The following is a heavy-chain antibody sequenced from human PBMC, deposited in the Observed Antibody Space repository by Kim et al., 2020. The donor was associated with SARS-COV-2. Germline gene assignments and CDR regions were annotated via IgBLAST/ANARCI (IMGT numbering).Heavy chain of an antibody. J-gene: IGHJ4*02. CDR3: ARPEQRFCGGDCYSFGY. CDR2: ISSSSSYI. CDR1: GFTFSSYS. V-gene: IGHV3-21*01. D-gene: IGHD2-21*02. Sequence: GGSLRLSCAASGFTFSSYSMNWVRQAPGKGLEWVSSISSSSSYIYYADSVKGRFTISRDNAKNSLYLQMNSLRAEDTAVYYCARPEQRFCGGDCYSFGYCGQGALVTVSS.